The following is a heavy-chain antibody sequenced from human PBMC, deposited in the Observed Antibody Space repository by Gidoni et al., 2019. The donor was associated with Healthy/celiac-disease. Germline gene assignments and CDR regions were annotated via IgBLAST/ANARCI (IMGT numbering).Heavy chain of an antibody. CDR2: IWYDGSNK. CDR1: GFTFSSYG. J-gene: IGHJ6*02. D-gene: IGHD2-2*02. Sequence: QVQLVESGGGVVQPGRSLRLSCAASGFTFSSYGMHWVRQAPGKGLEGVAVIWYDGSNKYYADSVKGRFTISRDNSKNTLYLQMNSLRAEDTAVYYCARDLTDCSSTSCYSVGYYYGMDVWGQGTTVTVSS. CDR3: ARDLTDCSSTSCYSVGYYYGMDV. V-gene: IGHV3-33*01.